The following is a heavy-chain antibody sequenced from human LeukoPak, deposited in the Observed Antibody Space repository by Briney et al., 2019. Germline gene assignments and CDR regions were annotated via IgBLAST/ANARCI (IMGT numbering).Heavy chain of an antibody. V-gene: IGHV1-18*01. Sequence: ASVKVSCKASGYTFTSYGISWVRQAPGQGLEWMGWISAYNGNTNYAQKLQGRVTMTTDTSTSTAYMELRSLRSDDTAVYYCARRAYSSSWYGGWFDPWGQGTLATVSS. CDR3: ARRAYSSSWYGGWFDP. CDR2: ISAYNGNT. CDR1: GYTFTSYG. J-gene: IGHJ5*02. D-gene: IGHD6-13*01.